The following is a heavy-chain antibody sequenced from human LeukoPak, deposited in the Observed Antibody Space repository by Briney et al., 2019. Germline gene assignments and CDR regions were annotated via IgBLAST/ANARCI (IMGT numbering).Heavy chain of an antibody. CDR3: ARHEHERIQLWLRSDY. V-gene: IGHV4-34*01. CDR2: INHSGST. CDR1: GGSFSGYY. J-gene: IGHJ4*02. Sequence: SETLSLTCAVYGGSFSGYYWSWIRQPPGKGLEWIGEINHSGSTNYNPSLKSRVTISVDTSKNQFSLKLSSVTAADTAVYYCARHEHERIQLWLRSDYWGQGTLVTVSS. D-gene: IGHD5-18*01.